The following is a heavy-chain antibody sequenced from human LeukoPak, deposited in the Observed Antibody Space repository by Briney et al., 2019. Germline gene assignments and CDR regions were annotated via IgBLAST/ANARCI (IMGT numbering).Heavy chain of an antibody. CDR3: ARWGLYYGDPPGYFDP. Sequence: GGSLRLSCAASGFTVSSNYMSWVRQAPGKGLEWVSVIFSGGSTYYADSVKGRFTISRDNSKNTLYLQMNSLRAEDTAVYYCARWGLYYGDPPGYFDPWGRGTLVTVSS. J-gene: IGHJ2*01. CDR2: IFSGGST. V-gene: IGHV3-66*01. CDR1: GFTVSSNY. D-gene: IGHD4-17*01.